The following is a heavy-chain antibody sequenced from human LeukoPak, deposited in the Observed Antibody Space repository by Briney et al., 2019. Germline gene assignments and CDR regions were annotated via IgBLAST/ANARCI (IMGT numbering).Heavy chain of an antibody. CDR1: GYTCINYW. CDR2: IYPGDSDT. Sequence: GASLKISCKVSGYTCINYWIGWVRQMPGKGLESMGIIYPGDSDTRYSPSFQGQVTISADKSISTAYLQWSSLKASDTAMYYCARHDSAGGFDFWGQGTLVTVSS. D-gene: IGHD1-14*01. J-gene: IGHJ4*02. V-gene: IGHV5-51*01. CDR3: ARHDSAGGFDF.